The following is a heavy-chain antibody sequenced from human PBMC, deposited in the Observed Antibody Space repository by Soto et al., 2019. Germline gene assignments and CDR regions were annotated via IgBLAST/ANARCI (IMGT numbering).Heavy chain of an antibody. Sequence: GGSLRLSCAASGFTFSSYAMSWVRQAPGKGLEWVSAISGSGGSTYYADSVKGRFTISRDNSKNTLYLQMNSLRAEDTAVYYCTAPRDEYGSGVSWFTYGMDIWGQGTTVTVS. CDR1: GFTFSSYA. V-gene: IGHV3-23*01. CDR3: TAPRDEYGSGVSWFTYGMDI. D-gene: IGHD3-10*01. J-gene: IGHJ6*02. CDR2: ISGSGGST.